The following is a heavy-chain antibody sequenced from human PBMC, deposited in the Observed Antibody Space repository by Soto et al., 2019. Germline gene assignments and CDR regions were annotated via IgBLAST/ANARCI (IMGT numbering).Heavy chain of an antibody. J-gene: IGHJ6*03. CDR1: GGSISSSSYY. D-gene: IGHD6-13*01. Sequence: QLQLQESGPGLVKPSETLSLTCTVSGGSISSSSYYWGWIRQRPGKGLEWIGSIYYSGSTYYNPSLKSRVTRSDDTSKNQFSLKLSSVTAADTAVYYCASRTDSSSWYNYYYYYMDVWGKGTTVTVSS. V-gene: IGHV4-39*01. CDR3: ASRTDSSSWYNYYYYYMDV. CDR2: IYYSGST.